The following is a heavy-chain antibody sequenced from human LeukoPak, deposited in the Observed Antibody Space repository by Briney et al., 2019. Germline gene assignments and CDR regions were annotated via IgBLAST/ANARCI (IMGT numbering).Heavy chain of an antibody. J-gene: IGHJ4*02. CDR3: AGGGDYYDSSGTFDY. CDR1: GFTFSSYA. V-gene: IGHV3-64*01. CDR2: ISSNGGST. D-gene: IGHD3-22*01. Sequence: PGGSLRLSCAASGFTFSSYAMHWVRQAPGKGLEYVSAISSNGGSTYYANSVKGRFTISRDNSKNTLYLQMGSLRAEDMAVYYCAGGGDYYDSSGTFDYWGQGTLVTVSS.